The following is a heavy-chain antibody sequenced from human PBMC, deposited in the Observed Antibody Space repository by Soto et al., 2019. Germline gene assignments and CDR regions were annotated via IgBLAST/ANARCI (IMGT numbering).Heavy chain of an antibody. CDR3: ARVTHQNYYYYGMDV. Sequence: SETLSLTCAVSGGSISSGDSYWSWIRQPPGKGLEWIGYIYSSGSTYYNPSLKSRLTISVDTSKNQFSLKLSSVTAADTAVYYCARVTHQNYYYYGMDVWGQGTTVTVSS. J-gene: IGHJ6*02. V-gene: IGHV4-30-4*01. CDR1: GGSISSGDSY. CDR2: IYSSGST.